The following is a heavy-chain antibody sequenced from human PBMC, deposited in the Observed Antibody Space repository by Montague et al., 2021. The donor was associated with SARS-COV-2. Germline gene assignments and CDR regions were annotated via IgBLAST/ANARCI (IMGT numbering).Heavy chain of an antibody. J-gene: IGHJ6*01. Sequence: SETLSLTCAVYGGPFSGYYWNWVRQSPGKGLEWIGEMNHRGGANYNPSLGSRVTMSGDTSKNQFFLNLKSVTAADAAVYYCARGQLVSTIRSARGWGGWFDVWGPGTPV. CDR2: MNHRGGA. D-gene: IGHD6-19*01. CDR1: GGPFSGYY. V-gene: IGHV4-34*01. CDR3: ARGQLVSTIRSARGWGGWFDV.